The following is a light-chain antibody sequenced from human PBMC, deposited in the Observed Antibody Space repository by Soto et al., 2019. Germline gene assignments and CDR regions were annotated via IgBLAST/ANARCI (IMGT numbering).Light chain of an antibody. CDR2: ASS. J-gene: IGKJ1*01. V-gene: IGKV1D-16*01. CDR3: QQYNRYPRT. Sequence: DIQMTQFPSSLSASVGDRVNITCRASQGISTWLAWYQQKPERAPKSLLYASSRLQSGVPPRFSGSGSETYFTLTISSLQPEDFATDYCQQYNRYPRTFGQGTKVEIK. CDR1: QGISTW.